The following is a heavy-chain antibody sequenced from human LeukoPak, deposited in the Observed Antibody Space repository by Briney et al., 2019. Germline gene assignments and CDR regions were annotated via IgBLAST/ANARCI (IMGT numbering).Heavy chain of an antibody. CDR3: AKRGYSGSFDY. J-gene: IGHJ4*02. D-gene: IGHD2-2*03. V-gene: IGHV3-23*01. CDR2: ISGSGAKT. Sequence: GGSLRLSRTAAGFTFSSYAMTWVRQAPGKGLEWVSSISGSGAKTYYADSVKGRFTISRDNAKNSLFLQMNSLRAEDTAVFYCAKRGYSGSFDYWGQGTLVTVSS. CDR1: GFTFSSYA.